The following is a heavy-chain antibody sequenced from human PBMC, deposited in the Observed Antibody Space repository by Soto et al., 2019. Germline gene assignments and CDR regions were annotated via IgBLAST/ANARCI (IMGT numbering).Heavy chain of an antibody. Sequence: SETLSLTCIVSGDSISTYYWSWIRQPPGQGLEWIGYIYYSGRTNYNPSLKSRVTISVDTSNNQFSLNLNSVTAADTAVYYCARDRYSNGLLDYWGQGILVT. CDR1: GDSISTYY. V-gene: IGHV4-59*01. D-gene: IGHD6-19*01. J-gene: IGHJ4*02. CDR2: IYYSGRT. CDR3: ARDRYSNGLLDY.